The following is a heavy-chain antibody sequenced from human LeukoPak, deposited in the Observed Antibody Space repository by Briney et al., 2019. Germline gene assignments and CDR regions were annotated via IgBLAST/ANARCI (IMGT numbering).Heavy chain of an antibody. D-gene: IGHD6-13*01. CDR3: ARRRAIAAAVYGVGQYYFDY. CDR1: GDSISSGGYY. J-gene: IGHJ4*02. Sequence: PSETLSLTCTVSGDSISSGGYYWSWIRQHPGKGLEWIGYINYSGSTYYNPSLESRVTISVDTSKNQFSLKLSPVTAADTAVYYCARRRAIAAAVYGVGQYYFDYWGQGSLVTVSS. V-gene: IGHV4-31*03. CDR2: INYSGST.